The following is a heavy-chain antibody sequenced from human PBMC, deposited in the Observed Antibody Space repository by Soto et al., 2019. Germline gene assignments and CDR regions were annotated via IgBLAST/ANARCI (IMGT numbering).Heavy chain of an antibody. CDR2: ISGSSSYI. Sequence: VQLVESGGGLVKPGGSLRLSCTASGLSFSSDSMNWVRQAPGKGLEWVSSISGSSSYIYYADSVKGRFTISRDNAKNSVYLQMNSLRAEDTAVYYCARGLGYCNVGSCSGAFDMWGQGTMVTVSS. D-gene: IGHD2-15*01. J-gene: IGHJ3*02. CDR3: ARGLGYCNVGSCSGAFDM. CDR1: GLSFSSDS. V-gene: IGHV3-21*01.